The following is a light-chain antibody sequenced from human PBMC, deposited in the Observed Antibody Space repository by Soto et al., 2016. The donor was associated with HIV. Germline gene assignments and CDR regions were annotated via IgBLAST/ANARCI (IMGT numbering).Light chain of an antibody. V-gene: IGKV1-39*01. J-gene: IGKJ2*01. CDR3: QQSYSTLMYT. Sequence: IRMTQSPSSFSASTGDRVTITCRASQGISNYLNWYQQKPGKAPNLLIYGASSLQSGVPSRFSGSGSGTDFTLTISTLQPEDFATYYCQQSYSTLMYTFGQGTKLEIK. CDR1: QGISNY. CDR2: GAS.